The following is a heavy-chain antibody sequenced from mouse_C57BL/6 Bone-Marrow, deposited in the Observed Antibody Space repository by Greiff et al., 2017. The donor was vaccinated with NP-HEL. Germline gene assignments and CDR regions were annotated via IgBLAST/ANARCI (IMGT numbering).Heavy chain of an antibody. Sequence: VQLQESGAELARPGASVKLSCKASGYTFTSYGISWVKQRTGQGLEWIGEIYPRSGNTYYNEKFKGKATLTADKSSSTAYMELRSLTSEDSAVYFCARRDFGYYGSSPWFAYWGQGTLVTVSA. CDR1: GYTFTSYG. J-gene: IGHJ3*01. D-gene: IGHD1-1*01. CDR3: ARRDFGYYGSSPWFAY. CDR2: IYPRSGNT. V-gene: IGHV1-81*01.